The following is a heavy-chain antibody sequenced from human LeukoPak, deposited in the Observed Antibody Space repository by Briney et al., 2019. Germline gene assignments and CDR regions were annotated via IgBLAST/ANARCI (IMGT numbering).Heavy chain of an antibody. Sequence: GALRLPCAASGCTFDDYCMSWVRQAPGKGLEGVSGINWNGGSTGYADSVKGRFTISRDNAKNSLYLQMNSLRAEDTALYYCARVGRIAARPPDYWGQGTLVTVSS. CDR3: ARVGRIAARPPDY. CDR1: GCTFDDYC. J-gene: IGHJ4*02. D-gene: IGHD6-6*01. V-gene: IGHV3-20*04. CDR2: INWNGGST.